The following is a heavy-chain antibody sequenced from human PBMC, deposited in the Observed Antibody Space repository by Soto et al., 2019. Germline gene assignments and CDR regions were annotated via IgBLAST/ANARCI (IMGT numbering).Heavy chain of an antibody. CDR3: AKGRAITVFGVITPFDS. CDR1: GFNFSNYA. CDR2: ISGNSGTT. V-gene: IGHV3-23*01. Sequence: EVQLLESGGDFKQPGGSLRLSCEGSGFNFSNYALNWVRQAPGKRLEWVSVISGNSGTTYYAASVKGRFTISRDNSKKTLYLQMTSLRADDTAVYYSAKGRAITVFGVITPFDSWGQGTLVTVSS. J-gene: IGHJ4*02. D-gene: IGHD3-3*01.